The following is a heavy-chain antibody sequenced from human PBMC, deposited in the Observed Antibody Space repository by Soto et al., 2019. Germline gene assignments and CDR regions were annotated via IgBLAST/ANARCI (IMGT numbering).Heavy chain of an antibody. CDR1: GYSFTSYW. D-gene: IGHD3-10*01. V-gene: IGHV5-51*01. J-gene: IGHJ6*02. Sequence: PGESLKISCKGSGYSFTSYWIGWVRQMPGKGLEGMGIIYPGDSDTRYSPSFQGQVTISADKSISTAYLQWSSLKASDTAMYYCARSMIRRKTNYGMVVWGQGTTVPV. CDR3: ARSMIRRKTNYGMVV. CDR2: IYPGDSDT.